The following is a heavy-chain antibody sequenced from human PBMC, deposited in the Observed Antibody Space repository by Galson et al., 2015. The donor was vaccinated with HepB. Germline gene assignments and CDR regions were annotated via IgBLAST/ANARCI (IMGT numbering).Heavy chain of an antibody. Sequence: SLRLSCAASGFIFSNYGVNWVRQAPGRGLEWLSYISSRGTTYYADSVTGRFTISRDNAKKSLFLQMNSLRAEDTAVYYCARGAEGRYFDWIPGDYFDYWGQGTLVTVSS. CDR3: ARGAEGRYFDWIPGDYFDY. D-gene: IGHD3-9*01. CDR2: ISSRGTT. CDR1: GFIFSNYG. V-gene: IGHV3-48*04. J-gene: IGHJ4*02.